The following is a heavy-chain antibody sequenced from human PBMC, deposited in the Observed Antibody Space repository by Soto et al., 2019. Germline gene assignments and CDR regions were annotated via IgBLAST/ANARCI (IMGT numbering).Heavy chain of an antibody. Sequence: PSETLSLTCAVYGGSFSGYYWSWIRQPPEKGLEWIGEINHSGSTNYNPSVKSRVTISVDTSKNQFSLKLSSVTAADTAVYYCARESLEEGSTSYLKGAYFDYWGQGTLVTVSS. V-gene: IGHV4-34*01. CDR2: INHSGST. D-gene: IGHD2-2*01. J-gene: IGHJ4*02. CDR3: ARESLEEGSTSYLKGAYFDY. CDR1: GGSFSGYY.